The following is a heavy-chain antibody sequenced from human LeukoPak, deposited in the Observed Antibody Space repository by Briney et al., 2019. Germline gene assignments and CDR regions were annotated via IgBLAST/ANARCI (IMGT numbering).Heavy chain of an antibody. CDR2: ISGSGGST. CDR1: GFTFSSYA. V-gene: IGHV3-23*01. J-gene: IGHJ6*02. D-gene: IGHD2-8*01. CDR3: AKVQGYCTNGVCSDYYYYGMDV. Sequence: GGSLRLSCAASGFTFSSYAMSWVRQAPGKGLEWVSAISGSGGSTYYADSVKGRFTISRDNSKNTLYLQMNSLRAEDTAVYYCAKVQGYCTNGVCSDYYYYGMDVWGQGTLVTVSS.